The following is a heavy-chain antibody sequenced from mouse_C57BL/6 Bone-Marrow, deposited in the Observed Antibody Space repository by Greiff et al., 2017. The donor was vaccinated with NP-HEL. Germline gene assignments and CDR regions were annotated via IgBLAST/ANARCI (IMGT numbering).Heavy chain of an antibody. CDR2: INPGSGGT. CDR3: ARQRGEFGYPFAY. D-gene: IGHD2-2*01. Sequence: QVQLQQSGAELVRPGTSVKVSCKASGYAFTNYLIEWVKQRPGQGLEWIGVINPGSGGTNYNEKFKGKATLTADKSSSTAYMQLSSLTSEDSAVYFCARQRGEFGYPFAYWGQGTGVTVSA. CDR1: GYAFTNYL. V-gene: IGHV1-54*01. J-gene: IGHJ3*01.